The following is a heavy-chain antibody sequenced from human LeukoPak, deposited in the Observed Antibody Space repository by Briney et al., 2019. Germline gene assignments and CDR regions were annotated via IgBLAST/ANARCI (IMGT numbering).Heavy chain of an antibody. CDR2: INPNSGDS. J-gene: IGHJ4*02. V-gene: IGHV1-2*02. D-gene: IGHD2-2*01. CDR3: ARDRVYCSGTSCYVTSVDN. Sequence: ASVKVSCKAPGYTFTGYYIHWVRQAPGQGLEWMGWINPNSGDSNHTQKFQGRVTMTRDTSISTAYMELSNLRSDDTAVYYCARDRVYCSGTSCYVTSVDNWGQGTLVTVSS. CDR1: GYTFTGYY.